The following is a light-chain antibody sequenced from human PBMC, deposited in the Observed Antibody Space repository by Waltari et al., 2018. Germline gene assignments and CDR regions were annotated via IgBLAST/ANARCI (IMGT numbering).Light chain of an antibody. J-gene: IGLJ3*02. V-gene: IGLV8-61*01. CDR1: SGSVPTHNY. Sequence: QTVVTQEPSFSVSPGGTVTHTCGLSSGSVPTHNYPTWYQQTPGQPPRTLIYSTNTRSSGVPDRFSGSILGSKAALTITGAQADDESDYYCALYVGSAMWVFGGGTKLTVL. CDR2: STN. CDR3: ALYVGSAMWV.